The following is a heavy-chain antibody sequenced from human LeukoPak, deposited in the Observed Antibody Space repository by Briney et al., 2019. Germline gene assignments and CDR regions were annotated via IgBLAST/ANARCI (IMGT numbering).Heavy chain of an antibody. V-gene: IGHV3-53*01. D-gene: IGHD2-2*01. Sequence: GGSLRLSCGASGFTVSSNYMNWVRQAPGRGLEWVSVIYSGGSTYYADSVKGRFTISRDISKNTLCLQMNSLRAEDTAVYYCARDCSSASCYPHYGMDVWGQGTTVTVSS. J-gene: IGHJ6*02. CDR2: IYSGGST. CDR1: GFTVSSNY. CDR3: ARDCSSASCYPHYGMDV.